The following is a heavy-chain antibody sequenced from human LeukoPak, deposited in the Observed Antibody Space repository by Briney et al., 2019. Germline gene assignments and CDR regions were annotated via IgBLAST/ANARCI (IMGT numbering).Heavy chain of an antibody. CDR1: GGSISSSSYY. CDR3: ARVPKYDNGWYGYY. V-gene: IGHV4-39*07. Sequence: PSETLSLTCTVSGGSISSSSYYWGWIRQPPGKGLEWIGSIYYSGSTYYNPSLKSRVTISVDTSKNQFSLKLSSVTAADTAVYYCARVPKYDNGWYGYYWGQGTLVTVSS. J-gene: IGHJ4*02. CDR2: IYYSGST. D-gene: IGHD4-17*01.